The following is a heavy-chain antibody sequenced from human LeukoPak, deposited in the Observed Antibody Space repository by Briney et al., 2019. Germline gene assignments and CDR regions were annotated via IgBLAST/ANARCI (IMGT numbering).Heavy chain of an antibody. CDR3: ARDRIAWGSGGLDWFDP. D-gene: IGHD3-10*01. Sequence: GGSLRLSCAASGFTFSSYWMNWVRQAPGKGLEWVANIKQDGSEKYYVDSVKGRFTISRDNAKNSLYLQMNSLRAEDTAVYYCARDRIAWGSGGLDWFDPWGQGTLVTVSS. V-gene: IGHV3-7*01. J-gene: IGHJ5*02. CDR2: IKQDGSEK. CDR1: GFTFSSYW.